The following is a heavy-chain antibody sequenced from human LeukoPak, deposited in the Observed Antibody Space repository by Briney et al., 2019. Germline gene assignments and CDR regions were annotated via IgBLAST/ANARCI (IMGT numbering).Heavy chain of an antibody. CDR1: GGSISSYY. D-gene: IGHD4-11*01. CDR3: ARGTTVTLDYYYYYMDV. CDR2: IYYSGST. Sequence: ASETLSLTYTVSGGSISSYYWSWIRQPPGKGLEWIGYIYYSGSTNYNPSLKSRVTISVDTSKNQFSLKLSSVTAADTAVYYCARGTTVTLDYYYYYMDVWGKGTTVTVSS. V-gene: IGHV4-59*01. J-gene: IGHJ6*03.